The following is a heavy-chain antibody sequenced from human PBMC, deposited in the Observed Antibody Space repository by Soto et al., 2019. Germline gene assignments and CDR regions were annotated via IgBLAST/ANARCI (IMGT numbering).Heavy chain of an antibody. CDR2: ISYDEMYK. Sequence: QVWQVESGGGVVQAGRSLRLSCAASGFTFRSYAMHWVRQAPGKGLEGMAIISYDEMYKYYADSVKGRFTISRDNSKNTLYLQMNSLRTEDTAVYYCARALDCWSAYFDYWGQGSLVTVSS. CDR3: ARALDCWSAYFDY. J-gene: IGHJ4*02. CDR1: GFTFRSYA. D-gene: IGHD3-3*01. V-gene: IGHV3-30*04.